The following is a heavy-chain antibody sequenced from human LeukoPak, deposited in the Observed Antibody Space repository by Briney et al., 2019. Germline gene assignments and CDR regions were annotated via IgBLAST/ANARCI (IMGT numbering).Heavy chain of an antibody. Sequence: GESLKISCKGSGYSTNNYWIGWVRQMSGKGLEWMGIIYPADSDIRYSPSFQGQVTISADKSISTAYLQWSSLKASDTAMYYCARQEYCSGGSCYTWFDPWGQGTLVTVSS. V-gene: IGHV5-51*01. D-gene: IGHD2-15*01. CDR1: GYSTNNYW. CDR2: IYPADSDI. CDR3: ARQEYCSGGSCYTWFDP. J-gene: IGHJ5*02.